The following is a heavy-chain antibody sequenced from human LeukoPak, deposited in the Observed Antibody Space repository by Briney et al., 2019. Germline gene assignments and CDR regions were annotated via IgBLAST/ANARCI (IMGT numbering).Heavy chain of an antibody. Sequence: GGSLRLSCAASGFTFSSYSMHWVRQAPGKGLEWVAVISYDGSNKYYADSVKGLFTISRDNSKNTLYLQMNSLRAEDTAVYYCAREVGATVGYYYGMDVWGQGTTVTVSS. V-gene: IGHV3-30*04. J-gene: IGHJ6*02. CDR3: AREVGATVGYYYGMDV. CDR2: ISYDGSNK. CDR1: GFTFSSYS. D-gene: IGHD1-26*01.